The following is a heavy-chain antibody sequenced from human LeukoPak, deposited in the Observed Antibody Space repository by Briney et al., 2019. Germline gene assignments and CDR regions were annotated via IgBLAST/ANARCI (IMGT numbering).Heavy chain of an antibody. J-gene: IGHJ4*02. CDR2: ISSSSSTI. V-gene: IGHV3-48*02. CDR1: GFTFSSYS. CDR3: ARAEKFLEWTDD. D-gene: IGHD3-3*01. Sequence: PGGSLRLSCAASGFTFSSYSMNWVRQAPGKGLEWVSYISSSSSTICYADSVKGRFTISRDNAKNSLYLQMNSLRDEDTAVYYCARAEKFLEWTDDWGQGTLVTVSS.